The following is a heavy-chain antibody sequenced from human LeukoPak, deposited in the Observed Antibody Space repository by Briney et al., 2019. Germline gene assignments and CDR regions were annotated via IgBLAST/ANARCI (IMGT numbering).Heavy chain of an antibody. Sequence: GGSLRLSCAASGFTFSSYSMNWVRQAPGKGLEWVSSISSSSYIYYADSVKGRFTISRDNAKNSLYLQMNSLRAEDTAVYYCARGDHCSGGSCYSPWFDPWGQGTLVTVSS. V-gene: IGHV3-21*01. D-gene: IGHD2-15*01. CDR3: ARGDHCSGGSCYSPWFDP. J-gene: IGHJ5*02. CDR1: GFTFSSYS. CDR2: ISSSSYI.